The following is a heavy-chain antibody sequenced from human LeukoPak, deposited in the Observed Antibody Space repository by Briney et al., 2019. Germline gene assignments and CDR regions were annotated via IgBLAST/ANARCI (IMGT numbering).Heavy chain of an antibody. CDR3: ARARYSGSYAFDY. J-gene: IGHJ4*02. D-gene: IGHD1-26*01. V-gene: IGHV3-48*04. Sequence: GGSLRLSCAASGFTFSSYWMHWVRQAPGKGLEWVSYISSSGSTIYYADSVKGRFTISRDNAKNSLYLQMNSLRAEDTAVYYCARARYSGSYAFDYWGQGTLVTVSS. CDR1: GFTFSSYW. CDR2: ISSSGSTI.